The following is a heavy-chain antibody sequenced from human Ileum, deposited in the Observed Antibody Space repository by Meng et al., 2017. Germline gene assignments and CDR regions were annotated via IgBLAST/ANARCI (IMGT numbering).Heavy chain of an antibody. CDR2: INRNSGGT. J-gene: IGHJ4*02. Sequence: ASVKVSCKASGYTFTGYYLHWVRQAPGQGLEWMGRINRNSGGTNYAQKFQGRVTMTRDTSISTAYMELSSLSSDDTAVYYCARDLRGSERSFTDYWGQGTLVTVSS. D-gene: IGHD3-10*01. CDR1: GYTFTGYY. CDR3: ARDLRGSERSFTDY. V-gene: IGHV1-2*06.